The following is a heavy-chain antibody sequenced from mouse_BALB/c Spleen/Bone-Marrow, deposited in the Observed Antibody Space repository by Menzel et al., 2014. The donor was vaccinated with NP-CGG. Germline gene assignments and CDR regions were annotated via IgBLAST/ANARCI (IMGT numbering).Heavy chain of an antibody. CDR3: ARSRGNLYAMDY. CDR2: INPGSGGT. V-gene: IGHV1-54*01. D-gene: IGHD2-1*01. CDR1: GYALTNYL. J-gene: IGHJ4*01. Sequence: QVQLQQSGAELVRPGTSVKVSCKASGYALTNYLIEWVKQRPGQGLEWIGVINPGSGGTNYNEKFKGKATLTADKSSSTAYMQLSSLTSDDSAVYLCARSRGNLYAMDYWGQGTSVTVSS.